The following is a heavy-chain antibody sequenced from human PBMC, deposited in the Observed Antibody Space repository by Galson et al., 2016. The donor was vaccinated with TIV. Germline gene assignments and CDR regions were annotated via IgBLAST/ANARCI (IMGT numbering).Heavy chain of an antibody. V-gene: IGHV5-51*03. D-gene: IGHD6-19*01. J-gene: IGHJ4*02. CDR1: GSSFSKYW. CDR2: INPGDSDA. CDR3: ARVFSKVADWPAYVDY. Sequence: QSGAEVTKPGESLKISCKGSGSSFSKYWIAWVRQMPGKGLEWMGIINPGDSDARYSPSFQGQVTISADKSISTAYLQWSSLTASDTAMYYCARVFSKVADWPAYVDYWGQGTLVTVSS.